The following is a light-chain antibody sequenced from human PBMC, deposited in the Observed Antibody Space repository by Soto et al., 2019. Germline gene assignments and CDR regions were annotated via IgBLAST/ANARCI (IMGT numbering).Light chain of an antibody. CDR1: QGISSN. V-gene: IGKV1-9*01. CDR2: GAS. CDR3: QQLNSYPRALT. J-gene: IGKJ4*01. Sequence: QLTQSPSSLSASVGDRVTLTCRASQGISSNLAWYQQKPGRAPKLLIFGASTLQSGVPSRFSGSGSGTDFTLTISSLQPEDFATYYCQQLNSYPRALTFGGGTKVEIK.